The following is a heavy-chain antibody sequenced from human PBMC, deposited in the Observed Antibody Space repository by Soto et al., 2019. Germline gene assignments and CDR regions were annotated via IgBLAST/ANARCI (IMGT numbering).Heavy chain of an antibody. CDR1: GFTFSSYA. D-gene: IGHD3-22*01. CDR2: ISHDGGNK. CDR3: ARTYYYDSSDYYAPRDYYYGMDV. Sequence: QVQLVESGGGVVQPGRSLRLSCAASGFTFSSYAMHWVRRAPGKGLEWVAVISHDGGNKYYADSVKGRFTISRDNSKNTLYLQMNSLRAEDTAVYYCARTYYYDSSDYYAPRDYYYGMDVWGQGTTVTVSS. J-gene: IGHJ6*02. V-gene: IGHV3-30-3*01.